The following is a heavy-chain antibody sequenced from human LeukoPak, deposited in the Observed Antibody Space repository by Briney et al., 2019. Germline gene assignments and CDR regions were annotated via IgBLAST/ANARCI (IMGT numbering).Heavy chain of an antibody. CDR3: ARVQGSSGPGIFEY. J-gene: IGHJ4*02. Sequence: GGSLRHSCAASGFNFSNYWMSWVRQAPGKGLAWVANIKQAGSEKFYVDSVKGRLTISRDNAKNSLYLQMNSRRVEDTAVYYCARVQGSSGPGIFEYWGQGTLVTVSS. V-gene: IGHV3-7*01. CDR1: GFNFSNYW. D-gene: IGHD6-19*01. CDR2: IKQAGSEK.